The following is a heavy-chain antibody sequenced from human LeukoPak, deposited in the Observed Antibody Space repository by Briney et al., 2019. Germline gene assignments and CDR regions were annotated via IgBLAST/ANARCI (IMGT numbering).Heavy chain of an antibody. V-gene: IGHV4-59*01. CDR2: IYYSGST. CDR3: ARDLSGGYDPEGAFDI. CDR1: GGSISSYY. J-gene: IGHJ3*02. Sequence: SETLSLTCTVSGGSISSYYWSWMRQPPGKGLEWIGYIYYSGSTNYNPSLKSRVTISVDTSKNQFSLKLSSVTAADTAVYYCARDLSGGYDPEGAFDIWGQGTMVTVSS. D-gene: IGHD3-3*01.